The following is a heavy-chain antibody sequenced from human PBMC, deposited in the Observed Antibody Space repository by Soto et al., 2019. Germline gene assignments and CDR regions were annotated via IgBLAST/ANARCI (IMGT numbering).Heavy chain of an antibody. Sequence: SVKVSCKASGYTFTSYGISWVRQAPGQGLEWMGWIIPIFGTANYAQKFQGRVTITADESTSTAYMELSSLRSEDTAVYYCARGERAAGIFDYWGQGTLVTAPQ. CDR3: ARGERAAGIFDY. J-gene: IGHJ4*02. CDR2: IIPIFGTA. V-gene: IGHV1-69*13. D-gene: IGHD6-13*01. CDR1: GYTFTSYG.